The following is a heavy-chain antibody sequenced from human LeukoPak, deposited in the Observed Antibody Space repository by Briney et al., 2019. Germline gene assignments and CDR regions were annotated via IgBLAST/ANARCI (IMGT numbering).Heavy chain of an antibody. Sequence: SETLSLTCTVSGGSISSYHWSWLRQPAGKGLEWIGRIYTSGSTNYNPPLKSRVTMSVDTSKNQFSLKLSSVTAADTAVYYCARDGLYSYGYSYFDYWGQGTLVTVSS. CDR2: IYTSGST. D-gene: IGHD5-18*01. CDR3: ARDGLYSYGYSYFDY. J-gene: IGHJ4*02. V-gene: IGHV4-4*07. CDR1: GGSISSYH.